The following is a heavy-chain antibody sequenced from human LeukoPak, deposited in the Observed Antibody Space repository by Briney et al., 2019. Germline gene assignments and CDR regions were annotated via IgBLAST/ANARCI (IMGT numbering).Heavy chain of an antibody. V-gene: IGHV3-48*01. CDR2: ISSSSSTI. CDR3: ARALSSGWYNWFDP. D-gene: IGHD2-15*01. Sequence: GGSLRLSCAASGFTFSSYSMNWVRQAPGKGLEWVSYISSSSSTIYYADSVKGRFTISRDNAKNSLYLQMNSLRAEDTAVYYSARALSSGWYNWFDPWGQGTLVTVSS. J-gene: IGHJ5*02. CDR1: GFTFSSYS.